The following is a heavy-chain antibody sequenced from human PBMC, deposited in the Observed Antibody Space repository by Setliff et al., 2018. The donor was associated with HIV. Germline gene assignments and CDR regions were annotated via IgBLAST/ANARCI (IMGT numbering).Heavy chain of an antibody. CDR1: GYSFTSYG. V-gene: IGHV1-18*01. J-gene: IGHJ4*02. CDR2: ISAYNGNT. D-gene: IGHD3-22*01. Sequence: GASVKVSCKASGYSFTSYGITWVRQAPGQGLEWMGWISAYNGNTNYAQNLQDRVTMTTDTSTSTAYMELRSLKTEDTAVYYCTTGLLYYYDSSGLIPTKDYWGQGTLVTVSS. CDR3: TTGLLYYYDSSGLIPTKDY.